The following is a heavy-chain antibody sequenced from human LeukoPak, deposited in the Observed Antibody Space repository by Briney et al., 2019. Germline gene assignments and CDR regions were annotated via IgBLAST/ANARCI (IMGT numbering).Heavy chain of an antibody. CDR1: GFTVSNAW. Sequence: GGSLRLSCAASGFTVSNAWMSWVRQAPGKGLEWVGRIKSKTDGGTTDYAAPVKGRFTISRDDSKNTLYLQMNSLKTEDTAVYYCVVITRVDASDIWGQGTMVTVSS. J-gene: IGHJ3*02. D-gene: IGHD2-15*01. CDR3: VVITRVDASDI. CDR2: IKSKTDGGTT. V-gene: IGHV3-15*01.